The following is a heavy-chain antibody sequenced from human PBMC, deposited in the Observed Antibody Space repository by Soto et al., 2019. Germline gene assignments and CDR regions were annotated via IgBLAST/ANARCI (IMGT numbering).Heavy chain of an antibody. CDR2: ISGSGGST. V-gene: IGHV3-23*01. J-gene: IGHJ5*02. CDR1: GFTFSSYA. D-gene: IGHD6-13*01. Sequence: EVQLLESGGGLVQPGGSLRLSCAASGFTFSSYAMSWVRQAPGKGLEWVSAISGSGGSTYYADSVKGRFTISRDNSKNTLYRQMNSLRAEDTAVYYCAKDGGYSSSWYWFDPWGQGTLVTVSS. CDR3: AKDGGYSSSWYWFDP.